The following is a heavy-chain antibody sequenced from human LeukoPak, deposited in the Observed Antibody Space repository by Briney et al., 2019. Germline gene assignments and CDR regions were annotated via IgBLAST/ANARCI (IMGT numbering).Heavy chain of an antibody. CDR1: GYTFTSYD. D-gene: IGHD3-16*02. V-gene: IGHV1-8*01. CDR3: ARDSHLPVPMITFGGVIVHDY. CDR2: MNPNSGNT. Sequence: ASVKVSCKASGYTFTSYDINWVRQATGQGLEWMGWMNPNSGNTGYAQKFQGRVTMTRNTSISTAYMELRSLRSDDTAVYYCARDSHLPVPMITFGGVIVHDYWGQGTLVTVSS. J-gene: IGHJ4*02.